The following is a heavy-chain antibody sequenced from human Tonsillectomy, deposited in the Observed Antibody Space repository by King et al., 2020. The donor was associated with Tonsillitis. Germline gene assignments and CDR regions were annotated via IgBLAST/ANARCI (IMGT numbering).Heavy chain of an antibody. Sequence: LQLQESGPGLVKPSETLSLTCIVSGGSISRSDYYWGWIRQPPGQGLEWIGSLYYTGTTYYNPSLQSRVTILIDTSKNQFSLNLTSVTAADTAVYYCARDRESWVLDIDYWGQGTLVTVSS. J-gene: IGHJ4*02. CDR2: LYYTGTT. D-gene: IGHD1-26*01. CDR3: ARDRESWVLDIDY. CDR1: GGSISRSDYY. V-gene: IGHV4-39*07.